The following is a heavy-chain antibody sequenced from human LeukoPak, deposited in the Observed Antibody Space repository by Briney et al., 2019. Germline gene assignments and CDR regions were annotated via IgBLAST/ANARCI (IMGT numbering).Heavy chain of an antibody. V-gene: IGHV3-23*01. CDR2: ISGSGGST. Sequence: PGGSLRLSCAASGFTFSSYAMSWVRQAPGKGLEWVSAISGSGGSTYYADSVKGRFTISRDNSKNTLYLQMNSLRAEDTAVYYCARDLRRGYYYMDVWGKGTTVTVSS. J-gene: IGHJ6*03. D-gene: IGHD3-16*01. CDR3: ARDLRRGYYYMDV. CDR1: GFTFSSYA.